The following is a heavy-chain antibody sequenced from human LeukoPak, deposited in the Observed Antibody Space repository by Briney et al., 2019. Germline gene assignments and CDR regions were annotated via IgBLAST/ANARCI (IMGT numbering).Heavy chain of an antibody. CDR3: ARDRRCSSTSCFYYFDY. J-gene: IGHJ4*02. CDR1: GGSISSYY. Sequence: PSETLSLTCTVSGGSISSYYRSWIRQPPGKGLEWIGYIYYSGSTNYNPSLKSRVTISVDTSKNQFSLKLSSVTAADTAVYYCARDRRCSSTSCFYYFDYWGQGTLVTVSS. CDR2: IYYSGST. D-gene: IGHD2-2*01. V-gene: IGHV4-59*01.